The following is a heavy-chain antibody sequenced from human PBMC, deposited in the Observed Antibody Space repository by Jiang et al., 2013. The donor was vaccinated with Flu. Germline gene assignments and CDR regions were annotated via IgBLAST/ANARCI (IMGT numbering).Heavy chain of an antibody. CDR2: IIPILGIA. Sequence: SGAEVKKPGSSVKVSCKASGGTFSSYAISWVRQAPGQGLEWMGRIIPILGIANYAQKFQGRVTITADKSTSTAYMELSSLRSGDTAVYYCASEDMITFGGVIVPSGYWGQGTLVTVSS. V-gene: IGHV1-69*04. CDR1: GGTFSSYA. CDR3: ASEDMITFGGVIVPSGY. D-gene: IGHD3-16*02. J-gene: IGHJ4*02.